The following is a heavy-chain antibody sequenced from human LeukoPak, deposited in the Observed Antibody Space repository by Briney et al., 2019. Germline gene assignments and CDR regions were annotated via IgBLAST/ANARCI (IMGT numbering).Heavy chain of an antibody. CDR1: GGSFSGYY. D-gene: IGHD6-13*01. Sequence: SETLSLTCAVYGGSFSGYYWSWIRQPPGKGLEWIGEINHSGSTNYNPSLKSRVTISVDTSKNQFSLKLSSVTAADTAVYYCARVPPSSSSSWLDYWGQGTLVTVSS. CDR3: ARVPPSSSSSWLDY. J-gene: IGHJ4*02. CDR2: INHSGST. V-gene: IGHV4-34*01.